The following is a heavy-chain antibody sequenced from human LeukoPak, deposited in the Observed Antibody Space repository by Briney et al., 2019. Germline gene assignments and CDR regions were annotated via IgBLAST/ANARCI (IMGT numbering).Heavy chain of an antibody. J-gene: IGHJ4*02. CDR3: ARRGGHGGSFDY. Sequence: PSETLSLTCSVSGGSISSYYWSWIRQPPGKGLEWIGCIYYSGSGSTNYNPSLKSRVSISVDTSKNHFSLKLSSVTAADTAVYYCARRGGHGGSFDYWGQGTLVTVSS. V-gene: IGHV4-59*08. D-gene: IGHD4-23*01. CDR2: IYYSGSGST. CDR1: GGSISSYY.